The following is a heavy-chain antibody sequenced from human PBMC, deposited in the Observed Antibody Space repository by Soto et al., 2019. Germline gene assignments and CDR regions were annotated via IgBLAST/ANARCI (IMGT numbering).Heavy chain of an antibody. CDR1: GYTFTSYD. Sequence: ASVKVSCKASGYTFTSYDINWVRQATGQGLEWMGWMNPNSGNTDYAQKFQGRVTMTRNTSTSTAYMELSSLRSDDTAVYYCARESMFDWTDNYYYYYGMDVWGQGTTVTVSS. D-gene: IGHD3-9*01. V-gene: IGHV1-8*01. J-gene: IGHJ6*02. CDR2: MNPNSGNT. CDR3: ARESMFDWTDNYYYYYGMDV.